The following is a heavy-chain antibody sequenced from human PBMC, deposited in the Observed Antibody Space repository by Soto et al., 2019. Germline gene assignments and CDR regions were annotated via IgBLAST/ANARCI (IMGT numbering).Heavy chain of an antibody. J-gene: IGHJ5*02. D-gene: IGHD3-10*01. CDR2: IIPMYGPA. V-gene: IGHV1-69*01. Sequence: QVPLVQSGAEVKKPGSSVTVSRKASGGTFSSYAIHWVRQAPGQGLEWMGGIIPMYGPAKYAQRFQGRVTMTADESTTTVYMELTSLTSQDTAVYYCARVTSMVRGVIDNWFDPWGHGTLVTVSS. CDR3: ARVTSMVRGVIDNWFDP. CDR1: GGTFSSYA.